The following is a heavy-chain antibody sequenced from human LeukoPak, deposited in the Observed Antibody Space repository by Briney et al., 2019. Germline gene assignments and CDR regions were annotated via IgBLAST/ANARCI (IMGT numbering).Heavy chain of an antibody. J-gene: IGHJ4*02. CDR3: VRRAGSERYFDY. D-gene: IGHD3-10*01. Sequence: GGSLRLSFAASGFTFSNYDMSWVRQAPGKGREWVSTVSHDYSTYYADSVKGRFTTSRDNSKNTLYLQMNSLTAEDTALYYCVRRAGSERYFDYWGQGTLVTVSS. CDR2: VSHDYST. V-gene: IGHV3-23*01. CDR1: GFTFSNYD.